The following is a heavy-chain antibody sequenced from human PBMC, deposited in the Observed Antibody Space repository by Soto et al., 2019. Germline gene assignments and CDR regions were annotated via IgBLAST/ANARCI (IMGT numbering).Heavy chain of an antibody. J-gene: IGHJ4*02. V-gene: IGHV3-72*01. CDR3: TRPPIASAPGDDY. CDR2: SRNKANSYST. CDR1: GFIFNDHY. Sequence: EVQLVESGGNLVQPGGSLRLSCAASGFIFNDHYIDWVRQAPGKGLEWVGRSRNKANSYSTVYASSVKGRFTLSRDDSTGSLYLQMTSLTSDDTAVYFCTRPPIASAPGDDYWGQGTLVTVSS. D-gene: IGHD2-15*01.